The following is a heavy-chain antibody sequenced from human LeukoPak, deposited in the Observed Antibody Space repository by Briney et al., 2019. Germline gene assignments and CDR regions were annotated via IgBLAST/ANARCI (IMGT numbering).Heavy chain of an antibody. J-gene: IGHJ6*02. V-gene: IGHV1-2*04. D-gene: IGHD6-13*01. CDR1: GYTFTGYY. Sequence: ASVKVSCKASGYTFTGYYMHWVRQAPGQGLEGMGWINPNSGGTNYAQKFQGWVTMTRDTSISTAYMELSRLRSDDTAVYYCARDLSYSSIYYGMDVWGQGTTVTVSS. CDR3: ARDLSYSSIYYGMDV. CDR2: INPNSGGT.